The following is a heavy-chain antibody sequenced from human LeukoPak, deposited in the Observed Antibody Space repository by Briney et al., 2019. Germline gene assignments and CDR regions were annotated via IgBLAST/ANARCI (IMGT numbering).Heavy chain of an antibody. D-gene: IGHD3-3*01. CDR1: GFSVSNNY. V-gene: IGHV3-53*01. CDR2: FSTGGTT. J-gene: IGHJ3*02. CDR3: AKVLGGRDDFWSGKNTENDAFDI. Sequence: GGSLRLSCAASGFSVSNNYMNWVRQAPGKGLEWVSTFSTGGTTKSADSVKGRFTISRDNSKNTLYLQMNSLRAEDTAVYYCAKVLGGRDDFWSGKNTENDAFDIWGQGTMVTVSS.